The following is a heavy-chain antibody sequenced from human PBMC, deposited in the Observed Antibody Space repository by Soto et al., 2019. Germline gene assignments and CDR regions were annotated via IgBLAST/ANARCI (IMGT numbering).Heavy chain of an antibody. V-gene: IGHV1-2*02. D-gene: IGHD2-2*01. J-gene: IGHJ4*02. Sequence: ASVKVSCKPSGYIFAAYAIHWLRQAAGQGLEWVGWISPSNGGTNYARNFHDRVAMTSDSSISTAYMELSRLTSDETAVYFCARETRSCTSASCNSLTSRHLDSWGQAPLVPLSS. CDR3: ARETRSCTSASCNSLTSRHLDS. CDR1: GYIFAAYA. CDR2: ISPSNGGT.